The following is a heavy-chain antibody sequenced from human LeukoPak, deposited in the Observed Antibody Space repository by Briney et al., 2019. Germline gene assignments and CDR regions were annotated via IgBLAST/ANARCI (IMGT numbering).Heavy chain of an antibody. V-gene: IGHV3-33*08. Sequence: GGSLRLSCAASGFMFRSYGMHWVRQAPGKGLEWVAVIWYDGSNKYYADSVKGRFTISRDNSKNTLYLQMNSLRAEDTAVYYCARDYLDWYFDLWGRGTLVTVSS. CDR3: ARDYLDWYFDL. J-gene: IGHJ2*01. CDR2: IWYDGSNK. CDR1: GFMFRSYG.